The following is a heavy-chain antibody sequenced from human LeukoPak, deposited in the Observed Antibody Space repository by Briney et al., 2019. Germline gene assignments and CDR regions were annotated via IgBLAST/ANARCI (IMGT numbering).Heavy chain of an antibody. Sequence: GGSPRLSCAASGFTFSGSAMHWVRQASGKGLEWVGRIRSKPNSYATAYAASVKGRFTISRDDSKNTAYLQMNSLKTEDTAVYYCTRHLDNYYDTSGYLFDPWGQGTLVTVSS. D-gene: IGHD3-22*01. J-gene: IGHJ5*02. CDR3: TRHLDNYYDTSGYLFDP. V-gene: IGHV3-73*01. CDR2: IRSKPNSYAT. CDR1: GFTFSGSA.